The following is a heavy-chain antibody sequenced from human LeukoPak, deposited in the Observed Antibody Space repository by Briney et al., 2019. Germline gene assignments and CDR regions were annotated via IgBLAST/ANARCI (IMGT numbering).Heavy chain of an antibody. CDR3: ARDSKRTPYYYYGMDV. Sequence: SETLSLTCTVSGGSTSSYYWSWIRQPPGKGLEWIGYIYYSGSTNYNPSLKSRVTISVDTSKNQFSLKLSSVTAADTAVYYCARDSKRTPYYYYGMDVWGKGTTVTVSS. V-gene: IGHV4-59*01. J-gene: IGHJ6*04. CDR1: GGSTSSYY. D-gene: IGHD2-2*01. CDR2: IYYSGST.